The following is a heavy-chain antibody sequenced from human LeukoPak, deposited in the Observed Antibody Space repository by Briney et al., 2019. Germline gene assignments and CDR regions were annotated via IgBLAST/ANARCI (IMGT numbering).Heavy chain of an antibody. CDR3: ARDLAYFDY. CDR1: GFSVSGNY. V-gene: IGHV3-53*01. CDR2: IYSGGNT. J-gene: IGHJ4*02. D-gene: IGHD3-16*01. Sequence: GGSLRLSCAASGFSVSGNYMTWVRQPPGKGLEWVSVIYSGGNTYYADSVKGRFTISRDNSKNTLYLQMNSLRAEDTAVYYCARDLAYFDYWGQGTLVTVSS.